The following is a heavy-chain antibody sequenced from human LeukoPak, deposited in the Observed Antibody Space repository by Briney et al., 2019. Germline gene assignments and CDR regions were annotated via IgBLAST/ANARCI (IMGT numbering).Heavy chain of an antibody. CDR1: GGSVSSYF. V-gene: IGHV4-4*07. Sequence: SETLSLTCNVSGGSVSSYFWSWIRQPAGKRLEWIGRIYSSGSTNYNPSLRSRVTISVDTSKNQFSLKVNSVTAADTAVYYCARTTEDCSRTSCYQYWFDPWGQGTLVTVSS. J-gene: IGHJ5*02. D-gene: IGHD2-2*01. CDR3: ARTTEDCSRTSCYQYWFDP. CDR2: IYSSGST.